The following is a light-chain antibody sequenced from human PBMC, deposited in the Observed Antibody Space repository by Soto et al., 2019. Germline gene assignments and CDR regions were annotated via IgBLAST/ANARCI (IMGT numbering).Light chain of an antibody. V-gene: IGKV1-12*01. CDR1: QGISSW. J-gene: IGKJ1*01. CDR3: QQANSFPWT. CDR2: AAS. Sequence: DIQMTQSPSSVSASVGDRVTMTCRASQGISSWLVWYQQKPGKAPKLLIYAASSLQSGVPSRFSGSGSGTDFTLTMSGLQPDDLAIYYCQQANSFPWTFGQGTKVDSK.